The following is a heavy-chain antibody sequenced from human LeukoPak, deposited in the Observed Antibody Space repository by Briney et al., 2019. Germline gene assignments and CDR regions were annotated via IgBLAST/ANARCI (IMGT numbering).Heavy chain of an antibody. CDR2: IHYSGST. Sequence: SETLSLTCSVSGGSISSNSYYWGWTRQPPGKGLEWIGSIHYSGSTYYNPILKSRVTISVDTSKNQFSLRLSSVTAADTAVFYCASSLGYSSSRRYWYFDLWGRGTLVTVSS. J-gene: IGHJ2*01. D-gene: IGHD6-13*01. V-gene: IGHV4-39*01. CDR3: ASSLGYSSSRRYWYFDL. CDR1: GGSISSNSYY.